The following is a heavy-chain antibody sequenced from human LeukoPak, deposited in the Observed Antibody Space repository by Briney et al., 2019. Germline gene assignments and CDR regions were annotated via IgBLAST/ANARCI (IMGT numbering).Heavy chain of an antibody. D-gene: IGHD3-22*01. CDR1: GYSFTSYW. CDR3: ARQAYYYDSSGYGIYYFDY. Sequence: GESLKISCKGSGYSFTSYWIGWVRQMPGKGLEWMGIIYPGDSDTRYSPSFQGQVTISADKSISTAYLQWSSLKASDTAMYYCARQAYYYDSSGYGIYYFDYRGQGTLVTVSS. V-gene: IGHV5-51*01. CDR2: IYPGDSDT. J-gene: IGHJ4*02.